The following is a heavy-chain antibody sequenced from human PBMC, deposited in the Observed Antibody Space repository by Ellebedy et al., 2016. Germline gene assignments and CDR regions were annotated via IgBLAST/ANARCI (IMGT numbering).Heavy chain of an antibody. D-gene: IGHD3-22*01. V-gene: IGHV4-34*01. J-gene: IGHJ3*02. Sequence: GSLRLSCAVYGGSFTDYYWSWIRQPPGKGLEWIGEINHSGSTNYNPSLKSRVTISVDTSKNQLSLKLSSVTAADTAVYYCARAPQKTTFYYDSSGYMAFDIWGQGTMVTVSS. CDR3: ARAPQKTTFYYDSSGYMAFDI. CDR1: GGSFTDYY. CDR2: INHSGST.